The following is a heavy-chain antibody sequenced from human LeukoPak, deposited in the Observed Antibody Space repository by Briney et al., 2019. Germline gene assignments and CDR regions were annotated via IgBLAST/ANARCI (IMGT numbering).Heavy chain of an antibody. CDR2: ISSSSHYM. CDR1: GFSFSSYS. CDR3: VGGDY. Sequence: TAGGSLRLSCVASGFSFSSYSMNWVRQAPGKGLEWVSSISSSSHYMHSADSVKGRFTISRDNTKNSLYLQMNSLRAEDTAVYYCVGGDYWGQGTLVTVSS. V-gene: IGHV3-21*01. J-gene: IGHJ4*02.